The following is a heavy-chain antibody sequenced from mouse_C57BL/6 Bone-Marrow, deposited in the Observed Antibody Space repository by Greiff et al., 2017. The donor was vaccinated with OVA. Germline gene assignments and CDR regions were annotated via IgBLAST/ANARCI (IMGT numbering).Heavy chain of an antibody. J-gene: IGHJ4*01. V-gene: IGHV10-3*01. CDR2: IRSKSSNYAT. Sequence: EVKLVESGGGLVQPKGSLKLSCAASGFTFNTYAMHWVRQAPGKGLEWVARIRSKSSNYATYYADSVNDRFTISRDDSQSMLYLQMNNLKTEDTAMYDCVTPLLYENAMDYWGQGTSVTVSS. D-gene: IGHD2-12*01. CDR1: GFTFNTYA. CDR3: VTPLLYENAMDY.